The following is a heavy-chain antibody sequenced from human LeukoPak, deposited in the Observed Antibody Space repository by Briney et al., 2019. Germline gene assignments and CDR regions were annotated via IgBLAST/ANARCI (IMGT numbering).Heavy chain of an antibody. V-gene: IGHV1-2*02. D-gene: IGHD3-10*01. Sequence: ASVKASCKASGYTFTGYYMHWVRQAPGQGLEWMGWINPNSGGTNYAQKFRGRVTMTRDTSISTAYMELSRLRSDDTAVYYCASIYGSGNDFDYWGQGTLVTVSS. CDR3: ASIYGSGNDFDY. J-gene: IGHJ4*02. CDR1: GYTFTGYY. CDR2: INPNSGGT.